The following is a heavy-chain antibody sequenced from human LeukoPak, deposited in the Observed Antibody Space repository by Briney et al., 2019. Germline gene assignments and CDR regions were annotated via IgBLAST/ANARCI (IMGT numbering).Heavy chain of an antibody. V-gene: IGHV3-48*04. D-gene: IGHD3-10*02. Sequence: GGSLRLSCAASGFTFSGYSMSWVRQAPGKGLEWVSYISSSGSTIYYADSVKGRFTISRDNAKNSLYLQMNSLRAEDTAVYYCAELGITMIGGVWGKGTTVTISS. CDR1: GFTFSGYS. CDR2: ISSSGSTI. J-gene: IGHJ6*04. CDR3: AELGITMIGGV.